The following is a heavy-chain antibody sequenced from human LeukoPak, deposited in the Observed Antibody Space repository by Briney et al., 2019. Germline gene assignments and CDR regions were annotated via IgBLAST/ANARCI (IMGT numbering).Heavy chain of an antibody. V-gene: IGHV3-9*03. CDR1: GFTFDDYA. Sequence: GGSLRLSCAASGFTFDDYAMHWVRQAPGKGLEWVSGLSWDSGTIGYADSVKGRFTISRDNAKNSLYLQMNSLRPEDMALYYCAKDFPRRAIVGYFDYWGQGTLVTVSS. CDR2: LSWDSGTI. D-gene: IGHD2/OR15-2a*01. J-gene: IGHJ4*02. CDR3: AKDFPRRAIVGYFDY.